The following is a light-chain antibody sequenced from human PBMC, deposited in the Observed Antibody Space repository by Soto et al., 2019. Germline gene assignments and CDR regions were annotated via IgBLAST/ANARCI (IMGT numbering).Light chain of an antibody. J-gene: IGKJ2*01. Sequence: EIVLTQSPGTLSLSPGERVTLSCRASESVTSNYLAWYQQSPGQAPRLLIYGASSRATGIPGRFSGSGSGTDFTLTISGLEPEDFAVYYCHHYGSPLPDTFGQGTKVDIK. CDR2: GAS. V-gene: IGKV3-20*01. CDR3: HHYGSPLPDT. CDR1: ESVTSNY.